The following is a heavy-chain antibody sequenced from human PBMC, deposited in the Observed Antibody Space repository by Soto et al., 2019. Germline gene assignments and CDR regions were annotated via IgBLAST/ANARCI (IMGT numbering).Heavy chain of an antibody. CDR1: GYTFTSYG. Sequence: GASVKVSCKASGYTFTSYGITCVRQAPGQDLEWMGWISAYNGDTNYAQRLQGRVTMTKDTSTSTVYMELKSLKSDDTAVYYCARDQEYSTSGLYWFDLWGQGTLVTVSS. D-gene: IGHD6-6*01. CDR3: ARDQEYSTSGLYWFDL. V-gene: IGHV1-18*04. CDR2: ISAYNGDT. J-gene: IGHJ5*02.